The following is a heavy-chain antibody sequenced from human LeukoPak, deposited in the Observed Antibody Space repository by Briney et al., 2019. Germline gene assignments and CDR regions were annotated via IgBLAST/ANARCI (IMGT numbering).Heavy chain of an antibody. J-gene: IGHJ4*02. CDR2: IRSKANSYAT. V-gene: IGHV3-73*01. Sequence: PGGSLRLSCAASGFTFSGSAMHWVRQASGKGLGWVGRIRSKANSYATAYAASVKGRFTISRDDSKNTAYLQMNSLKTEDTAVYYCTRLSRVPDYGDYAYDYWGQGTLVTVSS. CDR1: GFTFSGSA. CDR3: TRLSRVPDYGDYAYDY. D-gene: IGHD4-17*01.